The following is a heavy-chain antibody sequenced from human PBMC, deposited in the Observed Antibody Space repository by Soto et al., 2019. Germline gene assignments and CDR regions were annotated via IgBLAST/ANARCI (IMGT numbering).Heavy chain of an antibody. CDR3: ARVARFSGSGSYALKGYYYGMDV. V-gene: IGHV4-4*07. Sequence: SETLSLTCTVSGGSISSYYWSWIRQPAGKGLEWIGRIYTSGSTNYNPSLKSRVTMSVDTSKNQFSLKLSSVTAADTAAYYCARVARFSGSGSYALKGYYYGMDVWGQGTTVTVSS. CDR1: GGSISSYY. J-gene: IGHJ6*02. CDR2: IYTSGST. D-gene: IGHD3-10*01.